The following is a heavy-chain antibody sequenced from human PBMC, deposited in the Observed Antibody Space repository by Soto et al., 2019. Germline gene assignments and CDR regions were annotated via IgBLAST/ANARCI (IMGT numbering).Heavy chain of an antibody. CDR1: GFTFSSYG. Sequence: SGGSLRLSCAASGFTFSSYGMHWVRQAPGKGLEWVAVISYDGSNKYYADSVKGRFTISRDNSKNTLYLQMNSLRAEDTAVYYCAKGEYDFWSGYNNFGWGQGTLVTVSS. V-gene: IGHV3-30*18. J-gene: IGHJ4*02. D-gene: IGHD3-3*01. CDR3: AKGEYDFWSGYNNFG. CDR2: ISYDGSNK.